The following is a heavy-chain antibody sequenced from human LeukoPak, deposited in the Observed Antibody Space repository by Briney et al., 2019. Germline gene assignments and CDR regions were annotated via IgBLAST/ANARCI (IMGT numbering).Heavy chain of an antibody. CDR2: ISYDGSNK. J-gene: IGHJ6*02. CDR3: ARDRAGDFWSGGYYYYYGMDV. Sequence: GGSLRLSCAASGLTFSSYAMHWVRQAPGKGLEWVAVISYDGSNKYYADSVKGRFTISGDNSKNTLYLQMNSLRAEDTAVYYCARDRAGDFWSGGYYYYYGMDVWGQGTTVTVSS. CDR1: GLTFSSYA. V-gene: IGHV3-30-3*01. D-gene: IGHD3-3*01.